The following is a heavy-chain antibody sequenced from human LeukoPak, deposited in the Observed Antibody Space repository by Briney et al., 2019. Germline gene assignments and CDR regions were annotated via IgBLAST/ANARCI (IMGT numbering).Heavy chain of an antibody. Sequence: ASVKVSCKASGYTFTGYYMHWVRQAPGQGLEWMGWINPNSGGTNYAQKFQGRVTMTRDTSISTAYMELSSLRSEDTAVYYCARGSNPKLYYDFWSGYGNYYYYYGMDVWGQGTTVTVSS. V-gene: IGHV1-2*02. D-gene: IGHD3-3*01. J-gene: IGHJ6*02. CDR1: GYTFTGYY. CDR3: ARGSNPKLYYDFWSGYGNYYYYYGMDV. CDR2: INPNSGGT.